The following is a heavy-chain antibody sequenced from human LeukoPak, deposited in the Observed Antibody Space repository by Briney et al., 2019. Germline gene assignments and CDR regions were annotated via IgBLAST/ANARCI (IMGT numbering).Heavy chain of an antibody. CDR3: AKDRIWSSSPLAY. CDR2: ISYDGSNK. Sequence: GRSLRLSCAASGFTFSSYAMHWVRQAPGKGLEWVAVISYDGSNKYYADSVKGRFTISRDNSKNTLYLQMNSLRAEDTAVYYCAKDRIWSSSPLAYWGQGTLVTVSS. J-gene: IGHJ4*02. CDR1: GFTFSSYA. V-gene: IGHV3-30-3*01. D-gene: IGHD6-6*01.